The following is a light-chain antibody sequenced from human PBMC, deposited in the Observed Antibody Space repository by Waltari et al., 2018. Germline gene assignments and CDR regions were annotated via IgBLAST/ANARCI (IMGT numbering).Light chain of an antibody. Sequence: IVLTQSPGTLSLSPGERATLSCRARERVSSRYLTWYQQKPGQAPSLLIYSASTRATGIPERFSGSGSGTDFTLTISRLEPEDFAVYYCQQFGSPWTFGQGTKVEIK. CDR1: ERVSSRY. CDR2: SAS. CDR3: QQFGSPWT. V-gene: IGKV3-20*01. J-gene: IGKJ1*01.